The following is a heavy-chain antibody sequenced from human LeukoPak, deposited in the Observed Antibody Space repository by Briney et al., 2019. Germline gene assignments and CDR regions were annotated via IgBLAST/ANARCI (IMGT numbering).Heavy chain of an antibody. J-gene: IGHJ4*02. CDR3: ARGRKYTSGYRVTELGSGYSDY. V-gene: IGHV1-2*02. CDR1: GYTFTGYY. Sequence: ASVKVSCKASGYTFTGYYMHWVRQAPGQGLEWMGWINPNNGDTHYAQKFQGTVTMTRDTSISTAYMELSSLRSDDTAVYYCARGRKYTSGYRVTELGSGYSDYWGQGTLVTVSS. CDR2: INPNNGDT. D-gene: IGHD5-18*01.